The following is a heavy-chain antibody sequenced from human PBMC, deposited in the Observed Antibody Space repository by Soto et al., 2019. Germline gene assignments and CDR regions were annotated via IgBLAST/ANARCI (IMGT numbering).Heavy chain of an antibody. CDR3: ARGKPSPLIVRSSRGPWFDP. J-gene: IGHJ5*02. D-gene: IGHD2-15*01. Sequence: TLSLPCTVSGGSISSYYWSWIRQPPGKGLEWIGYMYYGGRTNYNPSLKSRVTISVDTSKMQVSLKLSSVTAADTAVYFCARGKPSPLIVRSSRGPWFDPWGQGTLVTASS. CDR2: MYYGGRT. V-gene: IGHV4-59*08. CDR1: GGSISSYY.